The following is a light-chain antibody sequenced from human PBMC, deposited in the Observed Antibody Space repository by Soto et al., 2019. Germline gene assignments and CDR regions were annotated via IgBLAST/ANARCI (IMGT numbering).Light chain of an antibody. V-gene: IGKV1-39*01. CDR2: GAS. CDR1: HSINSY. Sequence: DIQMTQSPSSLSASVGDRVTITCRASHSINSYLNWYQQKPGKGPKVLIYGASSLQRGVPSRFSGSGSGTDFTLTISSLQPEDFATYYCQQSYSTKYTFGQGNKLEIK. J-gene: IGKJ2*01. CDR3: QQSYSTKYT.